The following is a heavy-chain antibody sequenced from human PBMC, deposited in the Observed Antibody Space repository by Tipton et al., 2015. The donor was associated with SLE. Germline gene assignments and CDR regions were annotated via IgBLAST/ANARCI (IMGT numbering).Heavy chain of an antibody. CDR2: IYHSRTT. CDR3: AELEGLSYGYSCDY. V-gene: IGHV4-38-2*02. CDR1: GYSITSGYC. Sequence: TLSLTCTVYGYSITSGYCWGWIRPPPGKGLGWIGSIYHSRTTYYHPSLKSRVTISVDTSKNQFSLKLSSVTAADTAVYYWAELEGLSYGYSCDYWGQGTLVAVSS. J-gene: IGHJ4*02. D-gene: IGHD5-18*01.